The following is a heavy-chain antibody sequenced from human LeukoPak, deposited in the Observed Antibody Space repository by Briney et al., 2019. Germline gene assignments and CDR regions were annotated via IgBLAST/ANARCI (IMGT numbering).Heavy chain of an antibody. CDR1: GDSINSYY. J-gene: IGHJ3*01. D-gene: IGHD3-22*01. CDR3: ARAHKYHYYDSSGAFDV. Sequence: SETLSLTCTVTGDSINSYYWNWIRQPAGKGLEWIGRIYSTGTTNYNPSLTSRVTISVDTSKNQFSLKLSSVTAADTAAYYCARAHKYHYYDSSGAFDVWGQGTMVTVSS. V-gene: IGHV4-4*07. CDR2: IYSTGTT.